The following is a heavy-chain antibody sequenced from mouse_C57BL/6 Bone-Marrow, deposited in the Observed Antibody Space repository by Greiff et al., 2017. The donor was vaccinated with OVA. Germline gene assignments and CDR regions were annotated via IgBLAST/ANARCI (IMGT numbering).Heavy chain of an antibody. CDR1: GYAFTNYL. CDR2: IYPGDGDT. J-gene: IGHJ1*03. CDR3: AIYYYGSSWYFDV. Sequence: QVQLQQSGAELVRPGTSVKVSCKASGYAFTNYLIEWVKQRPGQGLEWIGRIYPGDGDTNYNGKFKGKATLTADKSSSTAYMQLSSLTSEDSAVYFCAIYYYGSSWYFDVWGTGTTVTVSS. D-gene: IGHD1-1*01. V-gene: IGHV1-54*01.